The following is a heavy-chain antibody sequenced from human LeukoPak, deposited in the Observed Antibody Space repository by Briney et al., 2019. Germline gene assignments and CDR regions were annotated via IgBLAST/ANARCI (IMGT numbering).Heavy chain of an antibody. V-gene: IGHV3-9*01. Sequence: LGLSFAASGFHFHYYAMQWGRPAPGKGLGWVAGISWNSGSIGYADSVKGRFTISRDNAKNSLYLQMNSLRAEDTALYYCAKGSTPGIAAAGTFDYWGQGTLVTVSS. CDR1: GFHFHYYA. CDR2: ISWNSGSI. CDR3: AKGSTPGIAAAGTFDY. D-gene: IGHD6-13*01. J-gene: IGHJ4*02.